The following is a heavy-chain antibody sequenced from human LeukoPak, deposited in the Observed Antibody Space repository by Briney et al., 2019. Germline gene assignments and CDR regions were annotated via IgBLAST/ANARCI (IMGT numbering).Heavy chain of an antibody. CDR3: ARGSSY. J-gene: IGHJ4*02. CDR2: INHSGST. V-gene: IGHV4-34*01. Sequence: PSETLSLTCAVYGGSFSGYYWSWIRQPPGKGLEWIGEINHSGSTNYNPSLESRVTISVDTSKNQFSLKLSSVTAADTAVYYCARGSSYWGQGTLVTVSS. CDR1: GGSFSGYY.